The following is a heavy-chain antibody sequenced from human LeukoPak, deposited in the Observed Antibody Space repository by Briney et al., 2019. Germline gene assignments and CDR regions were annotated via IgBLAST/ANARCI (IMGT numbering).Heavy chain of an antibody. Sequence: GASVKVSRKASGYTFTGYYMHWVRQAPGQGLEWMGWINPNSGGTNYAQKFQGRVTMTRDTSISTAYMELSRLRSDDTAVYYCARTKEIVGATKDYFDYWGQGTLVTVSS. CDR2: INPNSGGT. V-gene: IGHV1-2*02. J-gene: IGHJ4*02. CDR3: ARTKEIVGATKDYFDY. CDR1: GYTFTGYY. D-gene: IGHD1-26*01.